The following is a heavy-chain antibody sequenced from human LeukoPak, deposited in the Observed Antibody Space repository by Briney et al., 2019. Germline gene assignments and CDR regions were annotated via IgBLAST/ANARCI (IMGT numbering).Heavy chain of an antibody. D-gene: IGHD5-12*01. CDR3: ASGYDWGLY. V-gene: IGHV1-2*02. CDR1: GYTFTGYY. J-gene: IGHJ4*02. Sequence: SVRVSCKASGYTFTGYYMRWVRQAPGQGLEWMGWINPNSGGADYGQKYQGRVTMTMDTCISTAYMELSRLTSDDTAIYYCASGYDWGLYWGQGTLVTVSS. CDR2: INPNSGGA.